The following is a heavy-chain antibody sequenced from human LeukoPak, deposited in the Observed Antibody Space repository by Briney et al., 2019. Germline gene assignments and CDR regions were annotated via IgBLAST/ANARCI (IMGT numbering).Heavy chain of an antibody. Sequence: GGSLRLSCAASGFTFSSYFVNWVRQAPGKGLEWVSVIGGSGGGTYYADSVKGRFTIFRDSSKNTLYLQMNNLRAEDTAVYYCAKGADGSAYYFFDYWGQGALVTVSS. CDR2: IGGSGGGT. J-gene: IGHJ4*02. CDR3: AKGADGSAYYFFDY. V-gene: IGHV3-23*01. CDR1: GFTFSSYF. D-gene: IGHD3-22*01.